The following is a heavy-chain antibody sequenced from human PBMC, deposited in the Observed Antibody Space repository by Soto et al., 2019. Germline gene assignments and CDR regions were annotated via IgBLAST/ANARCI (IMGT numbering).Heavy chain of an antibody. CDR2: IIPIFGTA. CDR3: ARARDPFLQWLPFDY. V-gene: IGHV1-69*12. D-gene: IGHD3-3*02. CDR1: GGTLSSDA. Sequence: QVQLVQSGAEVKKPGSSVKVSCKASGGTLSSDAISWVRQAPGQGLEWMGGIIPIFGTANYAQKFQGRVTITADESTSTAYMELSSLRSEDTAVYYCARARDPFLQWLPFDYWGQGTLVTVSS. J-gene: IGHJ4*02.